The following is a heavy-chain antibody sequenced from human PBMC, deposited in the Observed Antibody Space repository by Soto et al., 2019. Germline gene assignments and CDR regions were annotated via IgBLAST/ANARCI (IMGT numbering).Heavy chain of an antibody. CDR2: ISSSGSTI. J-gene: IGHJ5*01. Sequence: GGSLRLSCSASVFTFSDYYMSWIRQAPGKGLEWVSYISSSGSTIYYADSVKGRFTISRDNAKNSLYLQMDSLRAEDTAIYYCARDSAHGSPTSANYHLEAWGHGNLVSV. D-gene: IGHD3-10*01. V-gene: IGHV3-11*04. CDR1: VFTFSDYY. CDR3: ARDSAHGSPTSANYHLEA.